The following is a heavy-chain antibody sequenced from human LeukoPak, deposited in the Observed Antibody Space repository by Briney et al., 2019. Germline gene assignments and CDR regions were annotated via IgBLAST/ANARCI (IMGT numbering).Heavy chain of an antibody. CDR1: GFTFSSCA. CDR3: AKGPLIAVAGTTWDY. D-gene: IGHD6-19*01. CDR2: ISGDGVNT. V-gene: IGHV3-23*01. Sequence: GGSLRLSCAASGFTFSSCAMSWVRQAPGKRLEWVSAISGDGVNTYYADSVKGRFTISRDNSKNTLYLEMNSLRADDTAVYYCAKGPLIAVAGTTWDYWGQGTLVTVSS. J-gene: IGHJ4*01.